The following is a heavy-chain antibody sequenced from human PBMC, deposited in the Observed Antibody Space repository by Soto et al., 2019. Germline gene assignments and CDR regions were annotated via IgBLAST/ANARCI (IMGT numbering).Heavy chain of an antibody. CDR1: GGSVSSGSYY. V-gene: IGHV4-61*01. D-gene: IGHD6-19*01. Sequence: QVQLQESGPGLVKPSETLSLTCTVSGGSVSSGSYYWSWIRQPPGKGLEWIGYIYYSGSTNYNPSLKSRVTISEDRPKTLFSLKLGSVTAADAAVYCGARGGGQWRDGGGDAFDIWGQGTMVTVSS. CDR2: IYYSGST. J-gene: IGHJ3*02. CDR3: ARGGGQWRDGGGDAFDI.